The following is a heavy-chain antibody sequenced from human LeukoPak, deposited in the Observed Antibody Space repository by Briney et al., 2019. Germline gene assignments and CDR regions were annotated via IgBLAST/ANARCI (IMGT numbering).Heavy chain of an antibody. Sequence: ASVKVSFRASGYTFTSYGISWVRQAPGQGLEWMGRISAYNGNTNYTQMLQGRVTMTTDISTSTAYMELRSLRSDDTAVYYCARIIRHDYGDFLHAFDIWGQGTMVTVSS. CDR3: ARIIRHDYGDFLHAFDI. V-gene: IGHV1-18*01. CDR1: GYTFTSYG. J-gene: IGHJ3*02. CDR2: ISAYNGNT. D-gene: IGHD4-17*01.